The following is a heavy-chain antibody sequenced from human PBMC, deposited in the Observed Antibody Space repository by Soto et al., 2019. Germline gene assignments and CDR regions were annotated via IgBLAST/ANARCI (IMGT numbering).Heavy chain of an antibody. CDR1: GYSFTSNW. CDR3: ARHQTLTGYYVPFDY. J-gene: IGHJ4*02. Sequence: PGESLKISCKGSGYSFTSNWISWVRQMPGKGLEWMGRIDPSDSYTNYSPSFQGHVTISADKSFSTAYLQWSSLKASDTAMYYCARHQTLTGYYVPFDYWGRGTLVTVSS. V-gene: IGHV5-10-1*01. CDR2: IDPSDSYT. D-gene: IGHD3-9*01.